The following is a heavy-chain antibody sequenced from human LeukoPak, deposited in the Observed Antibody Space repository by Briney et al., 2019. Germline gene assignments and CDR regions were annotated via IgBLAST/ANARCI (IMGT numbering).Heavy chain of an antibody. V-gene: IGHV1-46*01. D-gene: IGHD5-18*01. CDR2: INPSGGTT. CDR1: GYTFINYY. CDR3: AREIGPRQLHLWGSAFDY. Sequence: ASVKVSCKASGYTFINYYMHWVRQAPGQGLEWMGIINPSGGTTSYAQNFQGRVTMTRDTSTSTVYMELSRLRSEDTAVYYCAREIGPRQLHLWGSAFDYWGQGTLVTVSS. J-gene: IGHJ4*02.